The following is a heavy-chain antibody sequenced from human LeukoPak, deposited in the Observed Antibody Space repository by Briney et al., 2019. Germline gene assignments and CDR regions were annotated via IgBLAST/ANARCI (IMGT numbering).Heavy chain of an antibody. D-gene: IGHD3-10*01. CDR3: ARVSPSGVWDV. V-gene: IGHV4-61*02. CDR1: GGSISGIIYY. CDR2: IYTTGSS. J-gene: IGHJ6*02. Sequence: SETLSLTCTVSGGSISGIIYYWTWIRQPAGKGLEWIGRIYTTGSSNYNPSLKSRVTISVDASNNQFSLKLSSVTAADTAVYYCARVSPSGVWDVWGQGTTVTVSS.